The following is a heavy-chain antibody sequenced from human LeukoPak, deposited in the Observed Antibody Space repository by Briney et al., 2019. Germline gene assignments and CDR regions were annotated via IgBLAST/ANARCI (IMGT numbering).Heavy chain of an antibody. D-gene: IGHD2-2*01. J-gene: IGHJ3*02. Sequence: GGSLRLSCAASGFTFSSYAMSWVRQAPGKGLEWVSAISGSGGSTYYADSVKGRFTISRDNSKNTLYLQMNSLRAEDTAVYYCAKVIDCSSTSCWAFDIWGQGTMVTVSS. CDR1: GFTFSSYA. CDR3: AKVIDCSSTSCWAFDI. V-gene: IGHV3-23*01. CDR2: ISGSGGST.